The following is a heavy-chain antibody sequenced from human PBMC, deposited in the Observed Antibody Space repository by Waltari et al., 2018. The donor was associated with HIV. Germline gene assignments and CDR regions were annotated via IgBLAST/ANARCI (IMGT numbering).Heavy chain of an antibody. D-gene: IGHD3-22*01. CDR3: ARGMDYDSSGYYSY. CDR1: DGDLSSRHG. CDR2: IYHSGST. Sequence: VQLQESGPGLVDCSGTLSRAAAVPDGDLSSRHGCRGVRQPPGKGLEWMGEIYHSGSTNHNPSLKSRVTISVDKSKNQFSLKLSSVTAADTAVYYCARGMDYDSSGYYSYWGQGTLVTVSS. J-gene: IGHJ4*02. V-gene: IGHV4-4*02.